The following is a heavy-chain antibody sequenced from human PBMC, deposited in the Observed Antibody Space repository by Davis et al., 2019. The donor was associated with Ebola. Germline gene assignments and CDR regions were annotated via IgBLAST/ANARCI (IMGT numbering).Heavy chain of an antibody. V-gene: IGHV1-69*13. CDR1: GYTFTNYY. Sequence: AASVKVSCKASGYTFTNYYMHWVRQAPGQGLEWMGGIFPIFGTANYAQKFQGRVTITADAITRTVYMELSSLTSEETAVYYCARDGTAVVEERTTYYYGMDVWGRGTTVTVSS. CDR3: ARDGTAVVEERTTYYYGMDV. D-gene: IGHD1-14*01. J-gene: IGHJ6*04. CDR2: IFPIFGTA.